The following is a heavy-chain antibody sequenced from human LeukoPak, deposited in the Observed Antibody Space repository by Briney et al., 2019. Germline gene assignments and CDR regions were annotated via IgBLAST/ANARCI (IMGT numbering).Heavy chain of an antibody. CDR3: ARETLGIAAAGGAFDI. V-gene: IGHV4-39*07. Sequence: KTSETLSLTCTVTGGSISSGSYYWGWIRQPPGKGLEWIGSIYYTGGTYNNPSLKSRVTISVDTSKNQFSLKLSSVTAADTAVYYCARETLGIAAAGGAFDIWGQGTMVTVSS. CDR2: IYYTGGT. CDR1: GGSISSGSYY. D-gene: IGHD6-13*01. J-gene: IGHJ3*02.